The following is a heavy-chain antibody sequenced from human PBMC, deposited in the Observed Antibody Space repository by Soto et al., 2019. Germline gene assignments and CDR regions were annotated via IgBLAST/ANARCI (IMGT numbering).Heavy chain of an antibody. J-gene: IGHJ6*02. CDR3: ARALGYSGYAGMDV. Sequence: QVQLVQSGGEVKKPGASVQVSCKASGYTFTIYGINWVRQAPGQGLEWMGWISPDNGNTNYAQKLQGRVTMTTDTSTSTAYMELRSLRSDDTAVYYCARALGYSGYAGMDVWGQGTTGTVSS. D-gene: IGHD5-12*01. V-gene: IGHV1-18*01. CDR1: GYTFTIYG. CDR2: ISPDNGNT.